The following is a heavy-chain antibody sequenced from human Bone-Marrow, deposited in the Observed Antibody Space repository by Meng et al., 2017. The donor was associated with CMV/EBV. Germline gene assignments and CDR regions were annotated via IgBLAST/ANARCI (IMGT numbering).Heavy chain of an antibody. CDR1: GGSISSGDYY. CDR3: ARAIKYCSGGTCYSGRVDN. CDR2: IYYSGST. V-gene: IGHV4-61*08. J-gene: IGHJ4*02. D-gene: IGHD2-15*01. Sequence: GSLRLSCTVSGGSISSGDYYWSWIRQPPGKGLEWIGYIYYSGSTDYNPSLKSRVTTSVDTSKNQFSLTLSSVTAADTAVYYCARAIKYCSGGTCYSGRVDNWGQGTLVTVSS.